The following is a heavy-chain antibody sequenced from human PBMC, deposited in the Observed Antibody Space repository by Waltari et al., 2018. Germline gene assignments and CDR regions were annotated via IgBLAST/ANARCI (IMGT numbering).Heavy chain of an antibody. V-gene: IGHV3-21*01. D-gene: IGHD4-4*01. J-gene: IGHJ4*02. CDR3: AREKYSNYLYYFDY. Sequence: EVQLVESGGGLVKPGGSLRLSCAASGFSFSTYNMNWVRQAPGKGLEWVSSISRGVSYIYNADSVKGRFTISRDDAKNSLYLQMNSLRAEDTAVYYCAREKYSNYLYYFDYWGQGILVTVSS. CDR2: ISRGVSYI. CDR1: GFSFSTYN.